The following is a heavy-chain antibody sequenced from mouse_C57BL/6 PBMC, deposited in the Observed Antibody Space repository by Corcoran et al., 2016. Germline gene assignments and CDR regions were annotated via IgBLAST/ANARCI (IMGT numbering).Heavy chain of an antibody. V-gene: IGHV1-81*01. CDR2: IYPRSGNT. CDR3: SYYDYDEDAWFAY. Sequence: QVQLQQSGAELARPGASVKLSCKASGYTFTSYGISWVKQRTGQGLEWIGEIYPRSGNTYYNEKFKGKATLTADKSSSTAYMELRSLTSEDSAVYFCSYYDYDEDAWFAYWCQGTLVTVSA. CDR1: GYTFTSYG. D-gene: IGHD2-4*01. J-gene: IGHJ3*01.